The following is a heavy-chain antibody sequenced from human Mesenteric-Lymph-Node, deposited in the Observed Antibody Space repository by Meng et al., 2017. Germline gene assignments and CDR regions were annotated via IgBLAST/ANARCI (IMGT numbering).Heavy chain of an antibody. Sequence: ASVKVSCKASGYTFSGYDINWVRQATGQGLEWMGWMNPNSGNTGFAQKFQDRVTMTRNTSINTAYMDLTSLRSDDTAVYYCARERIAAAGNDAFDIWGQGTKVT. CDR2: MNPNSGNT. J-gene: IGHJ3*02. CDR1: GYTFSGYD. CDR3: ARERIAAAGNDAFDI. D-gene: IGHD6-13*01. V-gene: IGHV1-8*01.